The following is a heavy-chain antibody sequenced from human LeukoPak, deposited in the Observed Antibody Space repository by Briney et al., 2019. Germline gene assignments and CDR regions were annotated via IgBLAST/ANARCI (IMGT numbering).Heavy chain of an antibody. CDR2: IFYSGTT. D-gene: IGHD3-22*01. V-gene: IGHV4-59*08. J-gene: IGHJ2*01. CDR1: GASISNYY. CDR3: TRFTTLVPAFWYLDL. Sequence: PETLSLTCTVSGASISNYYWSWIRQPPGEGLEWIGYIFYSGTTNYNPSLKSRVTVSLDTSKNQSALQLRSVTAADTSVYYCTRFTTLVPAFWYLDLWGRGTLVTVSS.